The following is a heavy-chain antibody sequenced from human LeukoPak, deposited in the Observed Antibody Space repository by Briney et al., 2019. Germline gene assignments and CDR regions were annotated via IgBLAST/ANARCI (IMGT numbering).Heavy chain of an antibody. V-gene: IGHV3-30*18. Sequence: GGSLRLSCAASGFTFSSYGMHWVRQAPGKGLEWVAVISYDGSNKYYADSVKGRFTISRDNSKNTLYLQMKSLRAEGTAVYYCAKEVGHLGYFDYWGQGTLVTVSS. CDR2: ISYDGSNK. CDR3: AKEVGHLGYFDY. CDR1: GFTFSSYG. J-gene: IGHJ4*02. D-gene: IGHD1-26*01.